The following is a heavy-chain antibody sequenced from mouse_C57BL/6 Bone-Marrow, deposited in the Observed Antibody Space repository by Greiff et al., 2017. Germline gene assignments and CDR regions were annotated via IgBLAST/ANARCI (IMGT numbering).Heavy chain of an antibody. CDR1: GYAFSSSW. J-gene: IGHJ3*01. D-gene: IGHD2-2*01. Sequence: VQLKESGPELVKPGASVKISCKASGYAFSSSWMNWVKQRPGKGLEWIGRIYPGDGDTNYNGKFKGKATLTADKSSSTAYMQLSSLTSEDSAVYFCARGGYEAWFAYWGQGTLVTVSA. CDR2: IYPGDGDT. CDR3: ARGGYEAWFAY. V-gene: IGHV1-82*01.